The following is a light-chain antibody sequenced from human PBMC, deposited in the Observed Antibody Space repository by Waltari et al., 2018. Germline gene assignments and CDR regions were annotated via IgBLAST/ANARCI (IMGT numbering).Light chain of an antibody. CDR1: NIGSKR. CDR3: QVWDSSSDLVV. CDR2: DDS. V-gene: IGLV3-21*04. Sequence: SYVLTQPPSVSLAPGKTARITCGGNNIGSKRVHWYQQKPGQAPVLVIYDDSDRPSGIPERFSGSNSGNTATLTISRVEAGDEADYYCQVWDSSSDLVVFGGGTKLTVL. J-gene: IGLJ2*01.